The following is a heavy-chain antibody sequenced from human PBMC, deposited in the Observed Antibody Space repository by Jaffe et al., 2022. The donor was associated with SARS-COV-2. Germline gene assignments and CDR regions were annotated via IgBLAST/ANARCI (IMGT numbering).Heavy chain of an antibody. Sequence: QVQLVQSGAEVKKPGASVKVSCKASGYTFTSYGISWVRQAPGQGLEWMGWISAYNGNTNYAQKLQGRVTMTTDTSTSTAYMELRSLRSDDTAVYYCARHDYGGNSRTDYYYYYGMDVWGQGTTVTVSS. CDR3: ARHDYGGNSRTDYYYYYGMDV. V-gene: IGHV1-18*01. D-gene: IGHD4-17*01. J-gene: IGHJ6*02. CDR1: GYTFTSYG. CDR2: ISAYNGNT.